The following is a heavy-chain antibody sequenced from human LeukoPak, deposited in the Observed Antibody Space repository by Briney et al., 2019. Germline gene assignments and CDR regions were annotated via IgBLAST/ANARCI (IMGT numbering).Heavy chain of an antibody. J-gene: IGHJ4*02. Sequence: ASVKVSCKASGYTFTGYYMHWVRQAPGQGLEWMGWINPNSGGTNYAQKFQGRVTMTRDTSISTAYMELSRLRSDDTAVYYCARERPDTAMVIDYWRQGTLVTVSS. CDR2: INPNSGGT. V-gene: IGHV1-2*02. CDR1: GYTFTGYY. CDR3: ARERPDTAMVIDY. D-gene: IGHD5-18*01.